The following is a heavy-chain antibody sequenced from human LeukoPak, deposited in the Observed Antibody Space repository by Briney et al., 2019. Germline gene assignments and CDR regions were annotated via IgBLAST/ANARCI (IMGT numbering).Heavy chain of an antibody. CDR2: INHSGST. V-gene: IGHV4-34*01. Sequence: SETLSLTCAVYGGSFSGYYWSWIRQPPGKGLEWIGEINHSGSTNYNPSLKSRVTISADTSKNQFSLKLSSVTAADTAVYYCARGGITIFGVVTNYYYMDVWGKGTTVTVSS. CDR3: ARGGITIFGVVTNYYYMDV. CDR1: GGSFSGYY. J-gene: IGHJ6*03. D-gene: IGHD3-3*01.